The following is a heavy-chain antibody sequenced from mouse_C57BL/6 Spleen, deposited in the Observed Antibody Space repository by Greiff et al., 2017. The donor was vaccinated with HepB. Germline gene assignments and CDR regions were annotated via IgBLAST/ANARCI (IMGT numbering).Heavy chain of an antibody. CDR3: TRGYDDYAMDY. D-gene: IGHD2-12*01. V-gene: IGHV5-9-1*02. Sequence: EVKVVESGEGLVKPGGSLKLSCAASGFTFSSYAMSWVRQTPEKRLEWVAYISSGGDYIYYADTVKGRFTISRDNARNTLYLQMSSLKSEDTAMYYCTRGYDDYAMDYWGQGTSVTVAS. CDR2: ISSGGDYI. J-gene: IGHJ4*01. CDR1: GFTFSSYA.